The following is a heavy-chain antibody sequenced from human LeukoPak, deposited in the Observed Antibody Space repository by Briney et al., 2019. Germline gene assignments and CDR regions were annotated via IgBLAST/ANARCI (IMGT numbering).Heavy chain of an antibody. CDR3: AKDRHAPGRYCSSTTCFPFDP. J-gene: IGHJ5*02. D-gene: IGHD2-2*01. CDR2: ISGSGAST. CDR1: GFTFSSYD. V-gene: IGHV3-23*01. Sequence: GGSLRLSCAVSGFTFSSYDMSWVRQAPGKRLEWVSAISGSGASTYYADSVKGRFTISRDNSKSTLYLQMNSLRAEDTAVYYCAKDRHAPGRYCSSTTCFPFDPWGQGTLVTVSS.